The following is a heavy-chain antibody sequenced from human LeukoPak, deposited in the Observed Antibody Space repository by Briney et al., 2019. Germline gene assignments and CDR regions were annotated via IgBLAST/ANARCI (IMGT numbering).Heavy chain of an antibody. CDR2: ISTSTTTV. J-gene: IGHJ3*02. Sequence: GGSLRPSCAASRFTFSSYSFNWVRQAPGKGLEWVSYISTSTTTVYYADSVKGRFTISGDNSKNTLYLQMNSLRAEDTAVYYCAKDVRLAVAGIGHIWGQGTMVTVSS. CDR1: RFTFSSYS. V-gene: IGHV3-48*01. D-gene: IGHD6-19*01. CDR3: AKDVRLAVAGIGHI.